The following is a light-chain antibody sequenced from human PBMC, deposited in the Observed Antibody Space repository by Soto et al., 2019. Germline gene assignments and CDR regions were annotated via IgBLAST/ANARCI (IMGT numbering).Light chain of an antibody. Sequence: QSVLTQSPSASASLGASVKLTCTLSSGRSSYTIAWHQQQAEKGPRYLMKVNSDGSHSKGDGIPDRFSGSSSGAERYLTIPSLQSEDEADYYCQTWGTGVVFGGGTKLTVL. CDR1: SGRSSYT. J-gene: IGLJ2*01. CDR2: VNSDGSH. CDR3: QTWGTGVV. V-gene: IGLV4-69*01.